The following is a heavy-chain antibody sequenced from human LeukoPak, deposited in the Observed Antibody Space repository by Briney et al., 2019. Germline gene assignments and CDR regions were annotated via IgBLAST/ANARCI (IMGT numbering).Heavy chain of an antibody. CDR3: ARLSSSRGPYYFDY. Sequence: ASVKVSCKASGYTFTGYYMHWVRQAPGQGLEWMGWINPNSGGTNYAQKFQGRVTMTTDTSTSTVYMELSSLRSEDTAVYYCARLSSSRGPYYFDYWGQGTLVTVSS. CDR1: GYTFTGYY. J-gene: IGHJ4*02. V-gene: IGHV1-2*02. D-gene: IGHD6-6*01. CDR2: INPNSGGT.